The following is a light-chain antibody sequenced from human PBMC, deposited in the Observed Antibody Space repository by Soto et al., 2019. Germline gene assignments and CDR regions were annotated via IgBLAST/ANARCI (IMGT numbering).Light chain of an antibody. Sequence: EIVLTQSPATLSLSPGERATLSCRASQDIDTHLAWYQQKPGQAPRLLIYDTSNRATGIPARFSGSGPGTDFTLTISGLEREDSAVYYCLQRSNWHPITFGQGTRLEIK. J-gene: IGKJ5*01. CDR3: LQRSNWHPIT. CDR1: QDIDTH. CDR2: DTS. V-gene: IGKV3D-11*01.